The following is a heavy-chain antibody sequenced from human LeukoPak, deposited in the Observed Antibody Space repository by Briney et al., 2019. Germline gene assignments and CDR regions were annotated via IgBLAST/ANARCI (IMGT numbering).Heavy chain of an antibody. Sequence: GGSLRLSCAASGFTFSSHALTWVRQAPGKGLQWVSAITDSGGRTSYADSVKGRFTISRDNSKNTLFLQMNSLRAEDTAVYYCAKDPSSSVDRVGFDIWGQGTMVTVSS. J-gene: IGHJ3*02. CDR1: GFTFSSHA. CDR2: ITDSGGRT. D-gene: IGHD5/OR15-5a*01. V-gene: IGHV3-23*01. CDR3: AKDPSSSVDRVGFDI.